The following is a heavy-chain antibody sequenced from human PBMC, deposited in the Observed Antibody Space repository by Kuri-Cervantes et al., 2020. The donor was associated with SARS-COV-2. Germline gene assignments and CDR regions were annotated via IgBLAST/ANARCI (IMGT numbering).Heavy chain of an antibody. D-gene: IGHD1-1*01. V-gene: IGHV3-23*01. CDR1: GFTFSSYA. CDR3: VRDGDHWNFDY. Sequence: GESLKISCAASGFTFSSYAMSWVRQAPGKGLEWLSGISGSGGSTYYADSVKGRFTLSRDNAKNMLFLQMNSLRAEDTAVYYCVRDGDHWNFDYWGQGTLVTVSS. CDR2: ISGSGGST. J-gene: IGHJ4*02.